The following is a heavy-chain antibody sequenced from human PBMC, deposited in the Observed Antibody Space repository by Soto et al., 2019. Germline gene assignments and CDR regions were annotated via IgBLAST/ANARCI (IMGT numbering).Heavy chain of an antibody. V-gene: IGHV4-34*01. J-gene: IGHJ4*02. CDR1: GGSFSGYY. Sequence: SETLSLTCAVYGGSFSGYYWIWIRQPPGKGLEWIGEINHSGSTNYNPSLKSRVTISVDTSKNQFSLKLSSVTAADTAVYYCARGRYGTAMAYWGQGTLVTVSS. CDR2: INHSGST. CDR3: ARGRYGTAMAY. D-gene: IGHD5-18*01.